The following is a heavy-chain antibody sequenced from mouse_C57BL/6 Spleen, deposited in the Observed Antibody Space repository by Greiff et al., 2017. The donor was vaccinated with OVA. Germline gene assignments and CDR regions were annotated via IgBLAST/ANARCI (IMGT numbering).Heavy chain of an antibody. Sequence: EVKLMESGEGLVKPGGSLKLSCAASGFTFSSYAMSWVRQTPEKRLEWVAYVSSGGDYIYYADTVKGRFTISRDNARNTRYLQMSSLKSEDTAMYYCTRGGRGSSNYAMDYWGQGTSVTVSS. CDR2: VSSGGDYI. CDR1: GFTFSSYA. J-gene: IGHJ4*01. CDR3: TRGGRGSSNYAMDY. D-gene: IGHD1-1*01. V-gene: IGHV5-9-1*02.